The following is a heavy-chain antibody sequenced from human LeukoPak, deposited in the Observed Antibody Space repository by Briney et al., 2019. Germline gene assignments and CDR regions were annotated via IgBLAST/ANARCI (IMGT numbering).Heavy chain of an antibody. D-gene: IGHD5-24*01. CDR2: IIPIFGTA. CDR1: GGTFISYA. J-gene: IGHJ4*02. CDR3: AATAKRGDGLYFDY. V-gene: IGHV1-69*05. Sequence: ASVKVSCKASGGTFISYAISWVRQAPGQGLEWMGGIIPIFGTANYAQKFQGRVTITTDESTSTAYMELSSLRSEDTAVYYCAATAKRGDGLYFDYWGQGTLVTVSS.